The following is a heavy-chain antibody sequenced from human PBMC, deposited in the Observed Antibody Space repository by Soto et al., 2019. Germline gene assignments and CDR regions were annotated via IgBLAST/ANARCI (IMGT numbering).Heavy chain of an antibody. CDR1: GLTFSGHA. CDR2: ISEGGFAT. J-gene: IGHJ4*02. CDR3: AKSHVGTMAPFDN. Sequence: GGSLRLSCVASGLTFSGHAMRWVRQAPGKGLEWVAGISEGGFATYYADSVKGRFTISRDNSENTLYLQMNGLRVEDMAIYYCAKSHVGTMAPFDNWGRGTEVTVSS. V-gene: IGHV3-23*01. D-gene: IGHD3-10*01.